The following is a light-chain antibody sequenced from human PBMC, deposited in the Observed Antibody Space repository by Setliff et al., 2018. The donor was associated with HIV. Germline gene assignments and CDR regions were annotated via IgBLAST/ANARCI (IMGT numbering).Light chain of an antibody. Sequence: QSALTQPSSVSGSPGQASTISCTGTSGDVGRYNLVSWYQQQPGKPPKLMIYQASKRPSGVSNRFSGSKSGNTASLTISGLQAEDEADYYCCSYTSTYTRVFGTGTKVTVL. V-gene: IGLV2-14*02. CDR2: QAS. CDR3: CSYTSTYTRV. J-gene: IGLJ1*01. CDR1: SGDVGRYNL.